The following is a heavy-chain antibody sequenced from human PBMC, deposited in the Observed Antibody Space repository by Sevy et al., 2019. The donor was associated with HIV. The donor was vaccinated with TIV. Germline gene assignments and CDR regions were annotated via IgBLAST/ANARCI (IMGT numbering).Heavy chain of an antibody. CDR2: IKQDGSEK. V-gene: IGHV3-7*01. D-gene: IGHD3-22*01. CDR3: ARGDDSSGYYYKYCYYGMDV. CDR1: GFTVSSYW. Sequence: GGSLRLSCAASGFTVSSYWMSWVRQAPGKGLEWVANIKQDGSEKYYVDSVKGRFTISRDNVKNSLYLQMNSLRAEDTAVYYCARGDDSSGYYYKYCYYGMDVWGQGTMVTVSS. J-gene: IGHJ6*02.